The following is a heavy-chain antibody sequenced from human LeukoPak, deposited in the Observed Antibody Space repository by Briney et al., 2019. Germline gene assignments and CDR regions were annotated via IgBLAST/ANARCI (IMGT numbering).Heavy chain of an antibody. V-gene: IGHV1-46*01. CDR3: ARMDVLLWFGELLGAFDI. Sequence: ASVKVSCKASGYTFTSYYMHWVRQAPGQGLEWMGIINPSGGSTSYAQRFQGRVTMTRDTSTSTVYMELSSLRSEDTAVYYCARMDVLLWFGELLGAFDIWGQGTMVTVSS. CDR1: GYTFTSYY. J-gene: IGHJ3*02. CDR2: INPSGGST. D-gene: IGHD3-10*01.